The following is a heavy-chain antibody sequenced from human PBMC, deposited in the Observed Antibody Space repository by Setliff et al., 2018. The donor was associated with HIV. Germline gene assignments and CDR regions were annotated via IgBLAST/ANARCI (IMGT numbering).Heavy chain of an antibody. CDR3: ARDEGMTTRRGRFDP. CDR1: GYTFTSYV. Sequence: ASVKVSCKASGYTFTSYVMHWVRQAPGQRLEWMGWIDAGNGNTKSSQKFQGRVTITRDTSASTAYMELSSLRSEDTAVYFCARDEGMTTRRGRFDPWGQGTLVTVSS. V-gene: IGHV1-3*01. J-gene: IGHJ5*02. CDR2: IDAGNGNT. D-gene: IGHD4-4*01.